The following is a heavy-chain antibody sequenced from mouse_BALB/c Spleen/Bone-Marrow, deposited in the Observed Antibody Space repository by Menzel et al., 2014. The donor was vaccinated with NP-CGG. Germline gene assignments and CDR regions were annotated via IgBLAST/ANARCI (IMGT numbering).Heavy chain of an antibody. CDR3: ARNNDYDEEDYAMDY. Sequence: VQLQESGPELVKPGASMKISCKASGYSFTGYTMNWVKQSHGKNLEWIGLINPYNGGTSYNQKFKGKATLTVDKSSSTAYMELLSLTSEDSAVYYCARNNDYDEEDYAMDYWGQGTSVTVSS. V-gene: IGHV1-18*01. CDR1: GYSFTGYT. J-gene: IGHJ4*01. D-gene: IGHD2-4*01. CDR2: INPYNGGT.